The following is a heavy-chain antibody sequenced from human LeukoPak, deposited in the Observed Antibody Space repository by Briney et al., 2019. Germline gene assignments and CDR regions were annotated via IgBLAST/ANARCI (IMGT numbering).Heavy chain of an antibody. J-gene: IGHJ4*02. V-gene: IGHV4-61*01. D-gene: IGHD5-24*01. Sequence: SETLSLTCTVSGGSVSSGSYYWSWIRQPPGKGLEWIGYIYYSGSTNYNPSLKSRVTISVDTSKNQFSLKLSSVAAADTAVYYRARTLRGGRDGYKYWGQGTLVTVSS. CDR3: ARTLRGGRDGYKY. CDR2: IYYSGST. CDR1: GGSVSSGSYY.